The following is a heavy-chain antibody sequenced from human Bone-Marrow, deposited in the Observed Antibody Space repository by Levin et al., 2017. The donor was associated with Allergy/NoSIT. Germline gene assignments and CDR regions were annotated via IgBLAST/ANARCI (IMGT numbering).Heavy chain of an antibody. V-gene: IGHV4-4*07. D-gene: IGHD1-14*01. J-gene: IGHJ4*02. CDR1: DGSIISYY. Sequence: TSSETLSLTCSVSDGSIISYYWSWIRQPAGKGLEWIGRIYTSGNTNYNPSLKSRVSMSVDTSKNQFSLKLSSVTAADTAVYYCARERPGNRGFDYWGQGTLVTVSS. CDR3: ARERPGNRGFDY. CDR2: IYTSGNT.